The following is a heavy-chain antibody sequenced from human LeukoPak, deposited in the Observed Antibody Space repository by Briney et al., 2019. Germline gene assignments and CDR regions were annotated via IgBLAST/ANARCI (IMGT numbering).Heavy chain of an antibody. V-gene: IGHV1-2*04. CDR2: INPNSGGT. J-gene: IGHJ6*02. D-gene: IGHD3-9*01. Sequence: ASVKVSCKASGYTFTGYYMHWVRQAPGQGLEWMGWINPNSGGTNYAQKFQGWVTMTRDTSISTAYMELSRLRSDDTAVYYCARDQGGYDILAHYYGMDVWGQGTTVTVSS. CDR1: GYTFTGYY. CDR3: ARDQGGYDILAHYYGMDV.